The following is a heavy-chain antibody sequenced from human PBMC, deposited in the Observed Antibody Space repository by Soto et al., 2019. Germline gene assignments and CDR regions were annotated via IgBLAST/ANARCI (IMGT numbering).Heavy chain of an antibody. CDR3: ARDPRRIAAASGGDFDY. D-gene: IGHD6-13*01. CDR2: ISYDGSNK. V-gene: IGHV3-30-3*01. J-gene: IGHJ4*02. CDR1: GFTFSSYA. Sequence: QVQLVESGGGVVQPGRSLRLSCAASGFTFSSYAMHWVRQAPGKGLEWVAVISYDGSNKYYADSVKGRFTISRDNSKNTLYLQMNSLRVEDPAVYYCARDPRRIAAASGGDFDYWGQGTLVTVSS.